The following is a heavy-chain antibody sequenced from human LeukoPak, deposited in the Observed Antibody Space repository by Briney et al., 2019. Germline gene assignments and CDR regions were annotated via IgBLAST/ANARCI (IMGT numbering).Heavy chain of an antibody. CDR1: GFTFSSYA. CDR3: ANSDFWSGYYGDAFDI. V-gene: IGHV3-23*01. Sequence: PGGSLRLSCAASGFTFSSYAMSWVRQAPGKGLEWVSAISGSGGSTYYADSVKGRFTISRDNSKNTLYLQMNSLRAEDTAVYYCANSDFWSGYYGDAFDIWGQGTMVTVSS. CDR2: ISGSGGST. J-gene: IGHJ3*02. D-gene: IGHD3-3*01.